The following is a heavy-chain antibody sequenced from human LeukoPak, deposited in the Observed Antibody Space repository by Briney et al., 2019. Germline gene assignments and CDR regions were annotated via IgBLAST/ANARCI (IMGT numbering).Heavy chain of an antibody. J-gene: IGHJ3*02. CDR3: ARSPCSSTSCSYDAFDI. CDR1: GFTFSSYW. CDR2: IKQDGSEK. V-gene: IGHV3-7*01. D-gene: IGHD2-2*01. Sequence: GGSLRLSCAASGFTFSSYWMSWVRQAPGKGLEWVANIKQDGSEKYYVDSVKGRFTITRDNAKNSLYLQMNSLRAEDTAVYYCARSPCSSTSCSYDAFDIWGQGTMVTVSS.